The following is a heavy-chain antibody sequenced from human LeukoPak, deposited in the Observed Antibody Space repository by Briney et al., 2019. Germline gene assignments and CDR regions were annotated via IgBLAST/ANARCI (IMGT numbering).Heavy chain of an antibody. Sequence: GASVKVSCKASGYTFTNYAVSWVRQAPGQGLEWMGWISAYNGNTNYAQKLQGRVTMTTDTSTSTAYMELRSLRSDDTAVYYCARDPGYSSSWYYFDYWGQGTLVTVSS. D-gene: IGHD6-13*01. CDR3: ARDPGYSSSWYYFDY. V-gene: IGHV1-18*01. CDR2: ISAYNGNT. CDR1: GYTFTNYA. J-gene: IGHJ4*02.